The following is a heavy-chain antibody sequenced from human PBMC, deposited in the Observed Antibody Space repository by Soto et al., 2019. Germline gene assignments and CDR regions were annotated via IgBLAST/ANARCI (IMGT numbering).Heavy chain of an antibody. CDR2: ISYDGSNK. CDR1: GFTFSSYG. D-gene: IGHD3-22*01. J-gene: IGHJ4*02. V-gene: IGHV3-30*18. CDR3: ANTGYYDSSGYDY. Sequence: QVQLVESGGGVVQPGRSLRLSCAASGFTFSSYGMHWVRQAPGKGLEWVAVISYDGSNKYYADSVKGRFTISRDNSKNTLYLQMNSLRAEDTAVYYCANTGYYDSSGYDYWGQGTLVTVSS.